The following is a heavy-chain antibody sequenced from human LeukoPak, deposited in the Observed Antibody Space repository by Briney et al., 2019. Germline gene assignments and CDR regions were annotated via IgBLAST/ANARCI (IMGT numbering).Heavy chain of an antibody. CDR1: GFTFSSYA. J-gene: IGHJ4*02. CDR3: AKDLRSGSGYYYYFDY. Sequence: GGSLRLSCAASGFTFSSYAMSWVRQAPGKGLEWVSAISGSGGSTYYADSVKGWFTISRDNSKNTLYLQMNSLRAEDTAVHYCAKDLRSGSGYYYYFDYWGQGTLVTVSS. D-gene: IGHD3-22*01. CDR2: ISGSGGST. V-gene: IGHV3-23*01.